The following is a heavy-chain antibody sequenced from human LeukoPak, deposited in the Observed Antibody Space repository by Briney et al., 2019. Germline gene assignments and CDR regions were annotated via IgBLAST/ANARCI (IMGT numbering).Heavy chain of an antibody. CDR3: AKAYEDGPDY. CDR2: ISGGGGTT. D-gene: IGHD3-3*01. J-gene: IGHJ4*02. Sequence: GGSLRLSCAVSGFMFGNYAMSWVRQAPGKGLEWVSTISGGGGTTYYVDSVKGRFTISRDNSKNTLYLQMNSLRAEDTAVYYCAKAYEDGPDYWGQGTLVTVSS. V-gene: IGHV3-23*01. CDR1: GFMFGNYA.